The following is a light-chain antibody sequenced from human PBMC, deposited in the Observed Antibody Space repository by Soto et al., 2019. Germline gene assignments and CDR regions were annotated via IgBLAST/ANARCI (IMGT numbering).Light chain of an antibody. CDR2: DVS. Sequence: QSALTQPASVSGSPGQSITISCTGTSSDVGGYNYVSWYHQHPGKAPKLMIYDVSNRPSGVSNRFSGSKSGNTASLTISGLQAEDEADYYFSSYTSSSTYVVFGGGTKVTVL. CDR3: SSYTSSSTYVV. J-gene: IGLJ2*01. V-gene: IGLV2-14*01. CDR1: SSDVGGYNY.